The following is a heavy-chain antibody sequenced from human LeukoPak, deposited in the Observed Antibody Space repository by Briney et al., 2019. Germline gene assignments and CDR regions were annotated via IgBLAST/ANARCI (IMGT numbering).Heavy chain of an antibody. V-gene: IGHV1-8*01. J-gene: IGHJ4*02. CDR2: MNPNSGNT. CDR1: GYTFTSYD. Sequence: ASVKVSCKASGYTFTSYDINWVRQATGQGLEWMGWMNPNSGNTGYTQKFQGRVTITRNTSISTAYMELSSLRSEDTAVHYCARAAGIRPGYIDYWGQGTLVTVSS. CDR3: ARAAGIRPGYIDY.